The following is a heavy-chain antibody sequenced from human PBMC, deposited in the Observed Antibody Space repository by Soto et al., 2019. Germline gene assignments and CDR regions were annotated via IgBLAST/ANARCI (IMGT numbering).Heavy chain of an antibody. CDR3: GGGRDWSVFDY. D-gene: IGHD3-9*01. CDR2: IYYSGST. CDR1: GGSIGGGGYY. Sequence: VQLQESGPGLVAPSQTLSLTCTVSGGSIGGGGYYWSWIRQHAGKGLEWIGYIYYSGSTYYNPSLKSRVTISVDTSKNQFSVKLSSVTVADTAVYYGGGGRDWSVFDYWGHASLVTVSS. J-gene: IGHJ4*01. V-gene: IGHV4-31*03.